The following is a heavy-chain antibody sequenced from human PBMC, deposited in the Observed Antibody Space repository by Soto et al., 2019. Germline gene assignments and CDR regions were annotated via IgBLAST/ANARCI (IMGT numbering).Heavy chain of an antibody. V-gene: IGHV4-4*02. CDR3: ARDEATTTKMGGLDL. CDR2: IYHTGST. Sequence: QVQLQESGPGLVKPSGTLSLTCAVSGGSISSSNWWTWVRQPPGKGLEWIGEIYHTGSTNNNPSLKSHITISVVKTKNQVSLKVTTVTAADTSVYYCARDEATTTKMGGLDLWGQGITVIVSS. J-gene: IGHJ6*02. CDR1: GGSISSSNW. D-gene: IGHD4-4*01.